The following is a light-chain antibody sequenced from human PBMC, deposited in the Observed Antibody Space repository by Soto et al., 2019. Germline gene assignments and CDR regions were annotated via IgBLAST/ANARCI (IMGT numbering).Light chain of an antibody. V-gene: IGKV3-20*01. CDR3: QQYGDSPLA. CDR2: GAS. Sequence: EISYTQSPGTLSLSPGGRATLSCRASQSVSSSYLAWYQQKTGQAPRFLIYGASSRDTGSPDRFRGSGSGTDFSLPLSSLEPEDFEVYYCQQYGDSPLAFGGGTKVDIK. CDR1: QSVSSSY. J-gene: IGKJ4*01.